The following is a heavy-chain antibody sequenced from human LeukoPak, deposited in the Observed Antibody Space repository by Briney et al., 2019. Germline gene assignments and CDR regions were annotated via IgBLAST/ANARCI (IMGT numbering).Heavy chain of an antibody. CDR2: IKMDGSDK. CDR1: GFTFSSYW. V-gene: IGHV3-7*01. CDR3: ARKNSLDY. Sequence: RGSLRLSCAASGFTFSSYWMSWGRQAPGKGVEWGANIKMDGSDKFYVDSVKGRFTISRDNPKTSLYLQINRLRAEDTAVYYCARKNSLDYWGQGTLVTVSS. J-gene: IGHJ4*02. D-gene: IGHD2/OR15-2a*01.